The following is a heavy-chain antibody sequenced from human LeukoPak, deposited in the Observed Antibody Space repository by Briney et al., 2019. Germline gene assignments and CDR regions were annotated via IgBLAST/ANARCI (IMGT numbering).Heavy chain of an antibody. CDR1: GFSFSNYA. V-gene: IGHV3-64D*06. D-gene: IGHD3-10*01. CDR3: VKPISGNYYNPGYFDY. CDR2: ISSNGGGT. Sequence: PGGSLRLSCSASGFSFSNYAMHWVRQAPGKGLEYVSAISSNGGGTNYADSVKGRFTISRDNSKNTLYLQVSSLRPEDTAVYYCVKPISGNYYNPGYFDYWGQGTLVTVSS. J-gene: IGHJ4*02.